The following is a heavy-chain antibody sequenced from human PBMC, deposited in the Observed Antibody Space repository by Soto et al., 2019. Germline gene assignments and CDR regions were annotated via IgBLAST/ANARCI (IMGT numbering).Heavy chain of an antibody. Sequence: ESGGGVVQPGRSLRLSCAASVFTFRTYGMYWVRQAPGKGLEWVAVIWYDASNKYYADSVKGRFTISRDNSENTLYLQMSSLRAEDTAVYYCARGRVDGGELDLWGQGTLVTVSS. V-gene: IGHV3-33*01. CDR3: ARGRVDGGELDL. CDR1: VFTFRTYG. D-gene: IGHD1-26*01. J-gene: IGHJ4*02. CDR2: IWYDASNK.